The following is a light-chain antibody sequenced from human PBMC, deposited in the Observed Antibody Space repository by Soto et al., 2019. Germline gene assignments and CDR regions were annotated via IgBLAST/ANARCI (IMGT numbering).Light chain of an antibody. CDR3: QQYGSPPRT. V-gene: IGKV3-20*01. J-gene: IGKJ5*01. CDR2: GAS. Sequence: DIVITKSPATLSVAPGERATFSCRASQGVSRKVAWYQQKPGQAPRLLIYGASSRATVIPDRFSGSGSGTDFTLTISRLEPEDFAVYFCQQYGSPPRTFGQGTRLEIK. CDR1: QGVSRK.